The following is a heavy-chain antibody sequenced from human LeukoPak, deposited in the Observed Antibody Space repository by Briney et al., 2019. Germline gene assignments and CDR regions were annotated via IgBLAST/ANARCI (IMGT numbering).Heavy chain of an antibody. V-gene: IGHV4-59*01. CDR2: IYYSGST. CDR1: GGSISSYY. CDR3: ARDFRGSYYDNWFDP. D-gene: IGHD1-26*01. Sequence: SETLSLTCTVSGGSISSYYWSWIRQPPGKGLEWIGYIYYSGSTNYNPSLKSRVTISLDTSKNQFSLKLSSVTAADTAVYYCARDFRGSYYDNWFDPWGQGTLVTVSS. J-gene: IGHJ5*02.